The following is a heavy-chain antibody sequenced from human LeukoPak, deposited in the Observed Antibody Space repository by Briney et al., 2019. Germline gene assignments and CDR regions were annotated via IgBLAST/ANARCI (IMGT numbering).Heavy chain of an antibody. Sequence: GRSLRLSCAASGFTFSSYGMHWVRQAPGKGLEWVAVISYDGSNKYYADSVKGRFTISRDNSQNTLYLQMSSLRAEDTAIYYCATGRDYAFTYWGQGTMVTVSS. CDR1: GFTFSSYG. CDR3: ATGRDYAFTY. V-gene: IGHV3-30*03. D-gene: IGHD3-16*01. J-gene: IGHJ3*01. CDR2: ISYDGSNK.